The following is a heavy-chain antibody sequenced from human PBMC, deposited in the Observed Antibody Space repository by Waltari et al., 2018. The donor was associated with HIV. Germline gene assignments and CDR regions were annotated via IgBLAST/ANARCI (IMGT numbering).Heavy chain of an antibody. CDR1: GFRCSSYW. CDR2: IDNDGSST. Sequence: EVQLVESGGGQVEPGGAVRLACAACGFRCSSYWLYWVRQAPWKGLVWVSRIDNDGSSTIYADSVKGRFTISSDNAKNTLYLQMNSLSAEDTAVYYCARGRPYGLDVWGQGTTVTVSS. V-gene: IGHV3-74*01. J-gene: IGHJ6*02. CDR3: ARGRPYGLDV.